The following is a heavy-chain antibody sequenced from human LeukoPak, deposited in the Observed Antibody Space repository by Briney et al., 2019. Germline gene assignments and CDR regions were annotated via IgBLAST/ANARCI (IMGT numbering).Heavy chain of an antibody. D-gene: IGHD2-15*01. Sequence: QSGGSLRLSCAASGFPLSSYAMSWVRQAPGKGLEWVSVIYSGGSTYYADSVKGRFTISRDNSKNTLYLQMNNLRAEDTAVYYCATSPGWNWGQGNLVTVSS. V-gene: IGHV3-66*01. J-gene: IGHJ4*02. CDR2: IYSGGST. CDR1: GFPLSSYA. CDR3: ATSPGWN.